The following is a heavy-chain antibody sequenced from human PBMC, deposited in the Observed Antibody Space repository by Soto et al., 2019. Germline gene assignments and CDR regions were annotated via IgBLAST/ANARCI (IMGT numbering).Heavy chain of an antibody. CDR1: GFTFSSYS. CDR2: ISSSSSYI. CDR3: ARGGCRGDCRENWFDP. J-gene: IGHJ5*02. V-gene: IGHV3-21*01. D-gene: IGHD2-21*02. Sequence: EVQLVESGGGLVKPGGSLRLSCAASGFTFSSYSMNWVRQAPGKGLEWVSSISSSSSYIYYADSVKGRFTISRDNAKNSLYLQMNSLRAEDTAVYYCARGGCRGDCRENWFDPWGQGTLVTVSS.